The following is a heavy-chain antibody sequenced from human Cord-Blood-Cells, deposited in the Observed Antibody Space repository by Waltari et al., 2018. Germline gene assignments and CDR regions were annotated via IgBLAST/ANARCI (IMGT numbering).Heavy chain of an antibody. CDR3: AALGEDWNGRHQDAFDI. CDR1: GFTFSSYG. V-gene: IGHV3-30*03. J-gene: IGHJ3*02. CDR2: ISYDGSNK. Sequence: QVQLVESGGGVVQPGRSLRLSCAASGFTFSSYGMHWVRQAPGKGLEWVAVISYDGSNKYYADSVKGRFTISRDNSKNTLYLQMNSLRAEDTAVYYCAALGEDWNGRHQDAFDIWGQGTMVTVSS. D-gene: IGHD1-1*01.